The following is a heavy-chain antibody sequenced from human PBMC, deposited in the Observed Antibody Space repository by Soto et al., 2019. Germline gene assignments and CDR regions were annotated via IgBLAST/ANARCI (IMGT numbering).Heavy chain of an antibody. J-gene: IGHJ6*04. Sequence: QVQLVQSGAEVKKPGASVKVSCKASGYTFTSYDINWVRQATGQGLEWMGWMNPNSGNTGYAQKLQGRVTMRRNTTISTAYMELSSLRSEDTAVYYCARVGGLILIGETPRYYYGMDVWDKVTTVTVSS. CDR3: ARVGGLILIGETPRYYYGMDV. CDR1: GYTFTSYD. CDR2: MNPNSGNT. D-gene: IGHD3-10*01. V-gene: IGHV1-8*01.